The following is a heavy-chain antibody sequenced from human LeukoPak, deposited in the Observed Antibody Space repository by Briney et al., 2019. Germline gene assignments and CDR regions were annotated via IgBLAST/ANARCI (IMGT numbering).Heavy chain of an antibody. CDR1: GGSFSGYY. CDR2: INHSGST. V-gene: IGHV4-34*01. D-gene: IGHD2-2*01. J-gene: IGHJ6*03. Sequence: SETLSLTCAVYGGSFSGYYWSWIRQPPGKGLEWIGEINHSGSTNYNPSLTSRVTISVDTSKNQFSLKLSSVTAADTAVYYCARAIRRLYYYYYMDVWGKGTTVTVSS. CDR3: ARAIRRLYYYYYMDV.